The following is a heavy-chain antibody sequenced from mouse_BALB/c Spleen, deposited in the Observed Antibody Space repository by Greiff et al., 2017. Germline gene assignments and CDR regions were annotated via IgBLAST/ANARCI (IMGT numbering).Heavy chain of an antibody. D-gene: IGHD2-4*01. CDR2: ISSGGSYT. V-gene: IGHV5-6-4*01. J-gene: IGHJ3*01. Sequence: EVKLMESGGGLVKPGGSLKLSCAASGFTFSSYTMSWVRQTPEKRLEWVATISSGGSYTYYPDSVKGRFTISRDNAKNTLYLQMSSLKSEDTAVYYCTRNEYDVAWFAYWGQGTLVTVSA. CDR1: GFTFSSYT. CDR3: TRNEYDVAWFAY.